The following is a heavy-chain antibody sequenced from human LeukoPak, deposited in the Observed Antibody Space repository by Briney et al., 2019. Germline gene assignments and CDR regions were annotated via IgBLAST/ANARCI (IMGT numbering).Heavy chain of an antibody. J-gene: IGHJ4*02. Sequence: GGSLRLSCAASGFTFSSYWMSWVRQAPGKGLEWVANTKKDGSEKEYVDSVKGRFTISRDNAKNSLYLQMNSLRVEDTAVYYCVRVDTSGYYYEFSFDYWGQGTLVTVSS. V-gene: IGHV3-7*01. CDR2: TKKDGSEK. D-gene: IGHD3-22*01. CDR1: GFTFSSYW. CDR3: VRVDTSGYYYEFSFDY.